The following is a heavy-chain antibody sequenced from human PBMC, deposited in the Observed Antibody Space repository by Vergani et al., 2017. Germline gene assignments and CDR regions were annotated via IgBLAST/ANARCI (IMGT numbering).Heavy chain of an antibody. CDR1: GGSISSYY. CDR3: ARGVAAAGYDY. Sequence: QVQLQESGPGLVKPSETLSLTCTVSGGSISSYYWSWIRQPPGKGLEWIGYIYYSGSTNYNPSLKSRVTISVDTSKNQFSLKLSSVTAADTAVYYCARGVAAAGYDYWGQGTLGTVSS. V-gene: IGHV4-59*01. J-gene: IGHJ4*02. D-gene: IGHD6-13*01. CDR2: IYYSGST.